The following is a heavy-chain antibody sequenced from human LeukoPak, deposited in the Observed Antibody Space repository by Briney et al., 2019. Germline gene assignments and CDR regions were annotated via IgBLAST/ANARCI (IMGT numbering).Heavy chain of an antibody. V-gene: IGHV4-59*01. CDR1: GGSISSYY. Sequence: NPSETLSLTCTVSGGSISSYYWSWIRQPPGKGLEWIGYIYYSGSTNYNPSLKSRVTISVDTSKNQFSLKLSSVTAADTAVYYCARNDYWGQGTLVTVSS. CDR3: ARNDY. J-gene: IGHJ4*02. CDR2: IYYSGST.